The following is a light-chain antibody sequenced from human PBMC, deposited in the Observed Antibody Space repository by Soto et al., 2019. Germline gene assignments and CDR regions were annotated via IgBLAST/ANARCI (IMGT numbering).Light chain of an antibody. CDR1: SSNIGSHT. CDR2: SNN. CDR3: ATWDDRLNGYV. Sequence: QSVLTQPPSASGTPGQRVTISCSGSSSNIGSHTVNWFQQLPGTAPKLLIYSNNQRPSGVPDRFSGSKSGTSASLAISGLQSEDEADYYCATWDDRLNGYVFGNGTKVTVL. J-gene: IGLJ1*01. V-gene: IGLV1-44*01.